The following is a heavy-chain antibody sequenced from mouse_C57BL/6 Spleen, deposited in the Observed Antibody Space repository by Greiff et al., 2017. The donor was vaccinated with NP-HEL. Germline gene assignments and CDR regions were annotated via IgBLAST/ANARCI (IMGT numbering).Heavy chain of an antibody. CDR1: GYTFTSYW. D-gene: IGHD2-4*01. V-gene: IGHV1-64*01. J-gene: IGHJ1*03. Sequence: QVQLQQPGAELVKPGASVKLSCKASGYTFTSYWMHWVKQRPGQGLEWIGMIHPNGGSTNYNEKFKSKATLTVDKSSSTAYMQLSSLTSEDSAVYYCARRPNYDAGPYWYFDVWGTGTTVTVSS. CDR3: ARRPNYDAGPYWYFDV. CDR2: IHPNGGST.